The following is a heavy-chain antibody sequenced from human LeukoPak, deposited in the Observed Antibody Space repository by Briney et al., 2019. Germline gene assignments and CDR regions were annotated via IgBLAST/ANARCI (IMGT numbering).Heavy chain of an antibody. D-gene: IGHD5-18*01. Sequence: GGSLRLSCVASGFTFSSYGMHWVRQAPGKGLEWVAVISYDGSNKYYADSVKGRFTISRDNSKNTLYLQMNSLRAEDTAVYYCAKSYGAGPYYYYGMDVWGQGTTVTVSS. CDR3: AKSYGAGPYYYYGMDV. CDR2: ISYDGSNK. CDR1: GFTFSSYG. V-gene: IGHV3-30*18. J-gene: IGHJ6*02.